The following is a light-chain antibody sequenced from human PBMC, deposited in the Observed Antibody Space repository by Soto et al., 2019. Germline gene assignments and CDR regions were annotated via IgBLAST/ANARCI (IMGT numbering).Light chain of an antibody. J-gene: IGLJ3*02. V-gene: IGLV8-61*01. Sequence: QAVVTQEPSFSVSPGGTVTLTCGLSSGPVFTSSYPNWYQQTPGQAPRTLIFNTNTRSSGVPDRFSGSILGDKAALTITGAQADDDSYYYCLLHSGGGIWVFGGGTKLTVL. CDR3: LLHSGGGIWV. CDR2: NTN. CDR1: SGPVFTSSY.